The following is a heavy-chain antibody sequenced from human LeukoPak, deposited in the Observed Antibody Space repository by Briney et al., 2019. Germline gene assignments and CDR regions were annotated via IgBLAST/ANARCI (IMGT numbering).Heavy chain of an antibody. CDR3: ARVPNGITMIVVVPKTYFDY. CDR2: ISAYNGNT. Sequence: ASVKVSCKASGYTFTSYGISWVRQAPGQGLEWMGWISAYNGNTNYAQKLQGRVTTTTDTSTSTAYMELRSLRSDDTAVYYCARVPNGITMIVVVPKTYFDYWGQGTLVTVSS. J-gene: IGHJ4*02. D-gene: IGHD3-22*01. V-gene: IGHV1-18*01. CDR1: GYTFTSYG.